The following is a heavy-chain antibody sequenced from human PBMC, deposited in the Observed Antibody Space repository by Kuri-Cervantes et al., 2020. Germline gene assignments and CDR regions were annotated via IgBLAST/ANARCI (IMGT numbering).Heavy chain of an antibody. Sequence: GESLKISCAASGFTFSNAWMSWVRQASGKGLEWVGRIKSKTDGGTTDYAAPVKGRFTISRDDSKNTPYLQMNSLKTEDTAVYYCTTDSDYYDSSPYFDYWGQGTLVTVSS. CDR2: IKSKTDGGTT. J-gene: IGHJ4*02. CDR1: GFTFSNAW. CDR3: TTDSDYYDSSPYFDY. D-gene: IGHD3-22*01. V-gene: IGHV3-15*01.